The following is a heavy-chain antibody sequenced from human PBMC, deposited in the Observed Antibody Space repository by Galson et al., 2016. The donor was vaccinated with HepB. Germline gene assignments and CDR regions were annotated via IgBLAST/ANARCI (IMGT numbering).Heavy chain of an antibody. CDR3: ARDPQYYGMDV. V-gene: IGHV1-18*01. Sequence: SVKVSCKASGYTFTRYGISWVRQAPGQGLEWMAWISAFNANTNYAQKLQGRVTMTTDTSTSTAYMELRSLRSDDTAVHYCARDPQYYGMDVWGQGTTVTVSS. CDR1: GYTFTRYG. J-gene: IGHJ6*02. CDR2: ISAFNANT.